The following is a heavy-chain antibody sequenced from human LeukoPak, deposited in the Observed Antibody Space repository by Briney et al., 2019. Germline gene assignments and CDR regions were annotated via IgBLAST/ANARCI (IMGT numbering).Heavy chain of an antibody. Sequence: GASVKVSCKASGYTFTSYYMHWVRQAPGQGLEWMGRIIPILGIANYAQKFQGRVTITADKSTSTAYMELSSLRSEDTAVYYCARGKYSSSVDYWGQGTLVTVSS. D-gene: IGHD6-6*01. J-gene: IGHJ4*02. CDR1: GYTFTSYY. CDR2: IIPILGIA. V-gene: IGHV1-69*04. CDR3: ARGKYSSSVDY.